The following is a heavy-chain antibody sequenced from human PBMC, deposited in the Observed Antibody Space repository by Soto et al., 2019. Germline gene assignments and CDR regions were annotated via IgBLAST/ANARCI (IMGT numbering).Heavy chain of an antibody. CDR1: GFTLSAYW. CDR2: INRDGSKK. J-gene: IGHJ3*02. Sequence: EVQLEESGGDLVQPGGSLRLSCAASGFTLSAYWMTWVRQAPGKGLEWVDNINRDGSKKSYLDSVRGRFTISRDNVGKSLYIQMDRVRADDTALYSCAPDVSPGSSSLYLDAFDIWGQGTMVTVSS. D-gene: IGHD6-13*01. V-gene: IGHV3-7*02. CDR3: APDVSPGSSSLYLDAFDI.